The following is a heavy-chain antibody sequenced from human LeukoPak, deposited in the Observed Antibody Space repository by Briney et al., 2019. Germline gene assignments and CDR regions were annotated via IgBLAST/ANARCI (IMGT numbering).Heavy chain of an antibody. CDR3: VILTSNLGAFDI. CDR1: AYTFTNDD. D-gene: IGHD3-9*01. J-gene: IGHJ3*02. Sequence: ASVKVSCKASAYTFTNDDVNWVRQATGQGLEWMGWMNPNSANTGYAQKFQGRITMTRNTSISTAYMELNSLRSEDTAVYYCVILTSNLGAFDIWGQGTMVTVSS. V-gene: IGHV1-8*01. CDR2: MNPNSANT.